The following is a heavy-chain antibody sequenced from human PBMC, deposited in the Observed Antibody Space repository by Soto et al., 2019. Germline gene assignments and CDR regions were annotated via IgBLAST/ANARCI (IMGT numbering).Heavy chain of an antibody. V-gene: IGHV1-2*04. J-gene: IGHJ5*02. CDR3: ARDYCSGGSCPTLTRNNWFDP. CDR2: INPNSGGT. CDR1: GYTFTGYY. D-gene: IGHD2-15*01. Sequence: ASVKVSCKASGYTFTGYYMHWVRQAPGQGLEWMGWINPNSGGTNYAQKFQGWVTMTRDTSISTAYMELSRLRSDDTAVYYCARDYCSGGSCPTLTRNNWFDPWGQGTLVTVSS.